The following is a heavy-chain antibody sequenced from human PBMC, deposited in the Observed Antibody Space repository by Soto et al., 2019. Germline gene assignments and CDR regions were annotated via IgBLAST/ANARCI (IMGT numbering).Heavy chain of an antibody. D-gene: IGHD6-13*01. J-gene: IGHJ3*02. Sequence: VQLQQWGAGLLKPSETLSLTCAVYGGSFSGYYWSWIRQPPGKGLEWIGEINHSGSTNYNPSLKSLVTISVDTSKNQFSLKLRSVTAADTAVYYCAARDPAAGRDIWGQGTMVTVSS. CDR2: INHSGST. V-gene: IGHV4-34*01. CDR3: AARDPAAGRDI. CDR1: GGSFSGYY.